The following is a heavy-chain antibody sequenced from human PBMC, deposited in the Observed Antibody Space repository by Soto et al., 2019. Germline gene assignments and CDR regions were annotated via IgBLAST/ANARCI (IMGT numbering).Heavy chain of an antibody. CDR2: TYFRSKWYN. CDR1: GDSVSSNTAS. CDR3: AKGDNLGPKTGYAFDP. V-gene: IGHV6-1*01. Sequence: HSQTLSLTCAISGDSVSSNTASWNWIRQSPSRGLEWLGRTYFRSKWYNDYAVSVKSRIIINPDTSNNQFSLQLNSVTPEDTAVYFCAKGDNLGPKTGYAFDPWGQGMRVTVSS. J-gene: IGHJ5*02. D-gene: IGHD5-12*01.